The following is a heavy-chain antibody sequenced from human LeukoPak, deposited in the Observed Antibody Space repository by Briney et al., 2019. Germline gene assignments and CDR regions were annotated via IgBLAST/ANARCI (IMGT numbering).Heavy chain of an antibody. V-gene: IGHV1-46*01. Sequence: ASVKVSCKTSGYTFTSYYVHWVRQAPGQGLEWMGVIKPSDGFTSYAQKFQGRLTVTRDMSTSTVYMELNSLRSEDTAVYFCGREIEGTTDYWGQGTLVTVSS. D-gene: IGHD1-7*01. J-gene: IGHJ4*02. CDR3: GREIEGTTDY. CDR2: IKPSDGFT. CDR1: GYTFTSYY.